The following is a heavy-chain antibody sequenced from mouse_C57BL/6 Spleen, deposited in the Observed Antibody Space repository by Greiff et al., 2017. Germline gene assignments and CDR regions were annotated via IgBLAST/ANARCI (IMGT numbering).Heavy chain of an antibody. Sequence: EVMLVESGGDLVKPGGSLKLSCAASGFTFSSYGMSWVRQTPDKRLEWVATISRGGSYTYYPDSVKGRFTSSRDNAKTTLYLQMSSLKSEDTAMYYCARHGGDGYDVDDYWGQGTTLTVSS. J-gene: IGHJ2*01. D-gene: IGHD2-2*01. CDR3: ARHGGDGYDVDDY. CDR1: GFTFSSYG. CDR2: ISRGGSYT. V-gene: IGHV5-6*01.